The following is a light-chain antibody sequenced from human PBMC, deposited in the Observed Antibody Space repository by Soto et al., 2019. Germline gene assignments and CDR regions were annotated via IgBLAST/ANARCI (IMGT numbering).Light chain of an antibody. J-gene: IGLJ2*01. CDR3: SSYAGSDNLV. CDR1: SSDVGGYNY. CDR2: EVS. V-gene: IGLV2-8*01. Sequence: QSALTQPPSASGSPXQSVTISCTGTSSDVGGYNYVSWYQHHPGKAPKLMIYEVSKRPSGVPDRFSGSKSGNTASLTVSGLQAEDEADYYCSSYAGSDNLVFGGGTKLTVL.